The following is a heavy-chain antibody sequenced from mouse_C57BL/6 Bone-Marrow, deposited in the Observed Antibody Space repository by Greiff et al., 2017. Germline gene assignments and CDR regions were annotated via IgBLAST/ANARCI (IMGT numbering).Heavy chain of an antibody. J-gene: IGHJ2*01. CDR1: GYTFTSYW. CDR3: ARRAPFYYGNSYYFDY. D-gene: IGHD2-1*01. Sequence: QVQLQQPGAELVKPGASVKLSCKASGYTFTSYWMHWVKQRPGQGLEWLGMIHPNSGSTNYNEKFKSKATLTVDKSSSTAYMQLSSLTSEDSAVYYCARRAPFYYGNSYYFDYWGQGTTLTVSS. V-gene: IGHV1-64*01. CDR2: IHPNSGST.